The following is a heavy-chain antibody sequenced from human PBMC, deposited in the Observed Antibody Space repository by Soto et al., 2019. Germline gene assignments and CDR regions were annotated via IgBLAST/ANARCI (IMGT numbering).Heavy chain of an antibody. V-gene: IGHV3-21*06. CDR3: TRGSYGAYEY. J-gene: IGHJ4*02. D-gene: IGHD4-17*01. CDR2: ISSNSGYT. Sequence: PGGSLRLSCAASGFRFSDYSMNWVRQVPGKGLEWVSSISSNSGYTLYTDSVKGRFTISRDNAKSSLYLQMSSLRDEDTAVYYCTRGSYGAYEYWGQGTLVTVS. CDR1: GFRFSDYS.